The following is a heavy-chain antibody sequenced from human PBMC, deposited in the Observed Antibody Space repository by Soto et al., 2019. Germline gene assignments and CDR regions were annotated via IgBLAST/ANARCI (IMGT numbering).Heavy chain of an antibody. J-gene: IGHJ6*03. CDR1: GGSISTYY. CDR3: ARGGRAAYYYYMGV. CDR2: IYFSGST. V-gene: IGHV4-59*01. Sequence: QVQLQESGPGLVKPSETLSLTCNVSGGSISTYYWSWIRQPPGKGLEWIGYIYFSGSTNYNPSLKSRVTISVDTSKSQFSLKLTSVTAADTAVYYCARGGRAAYYYYMGVWGKGTTVTVSS.